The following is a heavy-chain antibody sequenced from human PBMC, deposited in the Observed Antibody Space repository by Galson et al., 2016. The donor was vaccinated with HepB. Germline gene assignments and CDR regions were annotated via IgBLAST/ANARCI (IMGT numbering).Heavy chain of an antibody. J-gene: IGHJ4*02. CDR3: ARLMGFDSSGL. D-gene: IGHD3-22*01. V-gene: IGHV4-39*01. Sequence: SETLSLTCSVSGSSIRNRSFYWGWIRQPPGKGLEWIGSVYYDRRTYHNPSLKSRLTMSIDTSKNQFSLELNSVTAADTAVYYCARLMGFDSSGLWGQGTLVIVS. CDR2: VYYDRRT. CDR1: GSSIRNRSFY.